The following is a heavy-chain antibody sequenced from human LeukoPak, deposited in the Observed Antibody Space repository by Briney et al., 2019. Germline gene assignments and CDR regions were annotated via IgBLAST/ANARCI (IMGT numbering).Heavy chain of an antibody. CDR1: GFTFSSYS. CDR3: ARVSTGKYGDFDY. D-gene: IGHD1-1*01. V-gene: IGHV3-21*01. Sequence: GGSLRLSCAASGFTFSSYSMNWVRQAPGKGLEWVSSISSSSSYIYYADSVKGRFTISRDNAKNSLYLQMNSLRAEDTAVYYCARVSTGKYGDFDYWGQGTLVTVSS. CDR2: ISSSSSYI. J-gene: IGHJ4*02.